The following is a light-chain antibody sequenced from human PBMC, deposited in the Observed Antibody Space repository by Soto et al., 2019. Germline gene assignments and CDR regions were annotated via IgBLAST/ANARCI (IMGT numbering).Light chain of an antibody. CDR2: GDN. Sequence: QSVLTQPPSVSGAPGQRVTISCTGSSSNIGAGYDVHWYQQLPGTAPKLLIYGDNNRPSGVPDRFSGSKSGTSASLAITGLQAEGEADYYCQSYDRSLSGWVFGGGTKVTVL. CDR3: QSYDRSLSGWV. J-gene: IGLJ3*02. CDR1: SSNIGAGYD. V-gene: IGLV1-40*01.